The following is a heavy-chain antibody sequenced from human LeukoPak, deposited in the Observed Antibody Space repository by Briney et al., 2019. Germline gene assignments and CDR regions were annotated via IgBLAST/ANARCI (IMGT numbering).Heavy chain of an antibody. CDR1: GFTFGDHA. Sequence: GRSLRLSCTTFGFTFGDHAISWVRQAPGKGLEWVGFIRSKAYRGTKEYAESVKGRFTISRDDSISIAYLQMNSLKTEDTAVYYCTRGPIQLWIHNGIDVWGQGTTVTVSS. V-gene: IGHV3-49*04. CDR2: IRSKAYRGTK. CDR3: TRGPIQLWIHNGIDV. J-gene: IGHJ6*02. D-gene: IGHD5-18*01.